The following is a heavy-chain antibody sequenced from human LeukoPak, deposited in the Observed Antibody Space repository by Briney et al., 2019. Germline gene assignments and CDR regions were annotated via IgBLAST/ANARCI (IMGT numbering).Heavy chain of an antibody. V-gene: IGHV1-2*02. Sequence: ASVKVSCKASGYTFTGYYMHWVRQAPGQGLEWMGWINPNSGGTNYAQKFQGRVTMTRDTSISTAYMELSRLRSDDTAVYYCARRVTMVRGAQNWFDPWGQGTLVTVSS. D-gene: IGHD3-10*01. CDR1: GYTFTGYY. CDR3: ARRVTMVRGAQNWFDP. CDR2: INPNSGGT. J-gene: IGHJ5*02.